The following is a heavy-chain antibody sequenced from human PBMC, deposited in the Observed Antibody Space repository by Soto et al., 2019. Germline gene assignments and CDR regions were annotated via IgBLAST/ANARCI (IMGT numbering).Heavy chain of an antibody. CDR1: GGTFSSYA. CDR3: ARVPYPYSSGWYGYYFDY. Sequence: QVQLVQSGAEVKKPGSSVKVSCKASGGTFSSYAISWVRQAPGQGLEWMGGITPIFGTTNYAQKFQGRVTITAEKSTSTAYMELSSLRSEDTAVYYCARVPYPYSSGWYGYYFDYWGQGTLVTVSS. V-gene: IGHV1-69*06. D-gene: IGHD6-19*01. J-gene: IGHJ4*02. CDR2: ITPIFGTT.